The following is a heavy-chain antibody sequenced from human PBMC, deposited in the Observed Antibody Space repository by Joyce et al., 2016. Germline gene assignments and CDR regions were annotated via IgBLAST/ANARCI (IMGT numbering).Heavy chain of an antibody. CDR2: SNHSGST. V-gene: IGHV4-34*01. D-gene: IGHD7-27*01. CDR3: ARGPRSNWGLVWFDP. Sequence: QVQLQQWGAGLLKPSETLSLTCAVYGGSFSGYYWRWIRQPPGKWLEWIGESNHSGSTNYNPSLKSRVTISVDTSKNQFSLKLSSVTAADTSVYYCARGPRSNWGLVWFDPWGQGTLVTVSS. CDR1: GGSFSGYY. J-gene: IGHJ5*02.